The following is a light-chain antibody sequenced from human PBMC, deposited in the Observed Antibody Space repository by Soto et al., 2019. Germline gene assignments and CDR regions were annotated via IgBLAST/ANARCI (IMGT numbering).Light chain of an antibody. V-gene: IGKV1D-12*01. CDR1: QDVRNW. J-gene: IGKJ3*01. Sequence: DVQMTQSPSSVSASVGDRVTITCRASQDVRNWLAWYQQKPGKAPKLMIYGASSLQSGVPSRFSGSGSGTAFSHSISRLQPEDSASYYCLQANTFPVTFGPGTKLDI. CDR3: LQANTFPVT. CDR2: GAS.